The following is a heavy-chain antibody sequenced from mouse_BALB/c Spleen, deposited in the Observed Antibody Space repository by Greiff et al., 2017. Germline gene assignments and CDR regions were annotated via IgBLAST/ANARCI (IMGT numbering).Heavy chain of an antibody. CDR3: AGNGHRMAMDY. Sequence: EVKLQESGPGLVKPSQSLSLTCSVTGYSITSGYYWNWIRQFPGNKLEWMGYISYDGSNNYNPSLKNRISITRDTSKNQFFLKLNSVTTEDTATYYCAGNGHRMAMDYWGQGTSVTVSS. D-gene: IGHD1-1*02. J-gene: IGHJ4*01. CDR2: ISYDGSN. CDR1: GYSITSGYY. V-gene: IGHV3-6*02.